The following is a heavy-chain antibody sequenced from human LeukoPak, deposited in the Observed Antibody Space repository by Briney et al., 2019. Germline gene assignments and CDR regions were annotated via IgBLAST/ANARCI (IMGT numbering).Heavy chain of an antibody. CDR1: GVSISSSNSY. CDR3: ARQTGSGLFILP. Sequence: SETLSLTCTVSGVSISSSNSYWGWIRQPPGKGLEWIGSIYYSGNPYYNASLKRQVSISIDTSMNQFSLRLTSVTAADTAVYYCARQTGSGLFILPGGQGTLVTVSS. D-gene: IGHD3/OR15-3a*01. J-gene: IGHJ4*02. CDR2: IYYSGNP. V-gene: IGHV4-39*01.